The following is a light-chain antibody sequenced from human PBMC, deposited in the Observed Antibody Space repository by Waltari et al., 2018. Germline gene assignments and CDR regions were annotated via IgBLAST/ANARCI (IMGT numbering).Light chain of an antibody. J-gene: IGKJ1*01. CDR2: KAS. V-gene: IGKV1-5*03. Sequence: DIQMTQSPSTLSASVGDRVTITCRASQSISSRLDWYQQKPGQAPKLLIYKASSLESGVPSRFSGSGSGTEFTLTISSLQPDDFATYYCQQYNSYSWTFGQGTKVEIK. CDR3: QQYNSYSWT. CDR1: QSISSR.